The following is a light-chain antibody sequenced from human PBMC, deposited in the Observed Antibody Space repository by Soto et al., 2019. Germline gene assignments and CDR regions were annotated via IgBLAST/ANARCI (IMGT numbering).Light chain of an antibody. J-gene: IGLJ1*01. CDR2: ENN. CDR1: SSNIGAGYE. Sequence: QLVLTQPPSVSEAPGQRVTISCTGSSSNIGAGYEAHWYQQVPGTAPKLLIYENNNRPSGVPDRFSGSKSGTSASLASTGLQAEDEAEYYCQSYDSSLSGYVFGTGTKVTVL. CDR3: QSYDSSLSGYV. V-gene: IGLV1-40*01.